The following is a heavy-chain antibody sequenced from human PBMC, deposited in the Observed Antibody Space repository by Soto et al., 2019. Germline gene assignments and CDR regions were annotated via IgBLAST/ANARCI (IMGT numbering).Heavy chain of an antibody. V-gene: IGHV3-30*18. Sequence: QVQLVESGGGVVQPGRSLRLSCAASGFTFSSYGMRWVRQAPGKGLEWVAVISYDGSNKYYADSVKGRFTISRDNSKNTLYLQMNSLRAEDTAVYYCAKVPYSSSWYGPYYFDYWGQGTLVTVSS. CDR2: ISYDGSNK. CDR1: GFTFSSYG. J-gene: IGHJ4*02. D-gene: IGHD6-13*01. CDR3: AKVPYSSSWYGPYYFDY.